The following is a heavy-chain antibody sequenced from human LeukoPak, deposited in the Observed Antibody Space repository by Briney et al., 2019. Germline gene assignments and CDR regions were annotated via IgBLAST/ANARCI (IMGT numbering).Heavy chain of an antibody. CDR3: ARGAWQWLVRSDPRGYFDL. CDR1: GFTFSSYW. J-gene: IGHJ2*01. Sequence: PGGSLRLSCAASGFTFSSYWMSWVRQAPGKGLEWVANIKQDGSEKYYVDSVKGRFTISRDNAKNSLYLQMNSLRAEDTAVYYCARGAWQWLVRSDPRGYFDLWGRGTLVTVSS. CDR2: IKQDGSEK. V-gene: IGHV3-7*01. D-gene: IGHD6-19*01.